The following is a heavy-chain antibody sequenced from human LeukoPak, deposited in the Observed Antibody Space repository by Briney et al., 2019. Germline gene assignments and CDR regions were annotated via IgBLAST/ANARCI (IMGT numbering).Heavy chain of an antibody. CDR3: TRDATRTGWFDP. CDR1: GDSVSNNRAA. Sequence: SQTLSLTCAISGDSVSNNRAAWNWIRQSPSRGLEWLGRTYYKSRWDNDYAASVKSRITISPDTSKNQFSLQLNYVTPEDTAVYYCTRDATRTGWFDPWGQGTLVTVSS. J-gene: IGHJ5*02. D-gene: IGHD1-14*01. CDR2: TYYKSRWDN. V-gene: IGHV6-1*01.